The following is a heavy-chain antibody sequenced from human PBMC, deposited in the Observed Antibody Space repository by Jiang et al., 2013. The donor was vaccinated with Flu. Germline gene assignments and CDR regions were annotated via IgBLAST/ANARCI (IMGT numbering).Heavy chain of an antibody. CDR2: HTTGPSGI. CDR1: GDSVSGNTVL. D-gene: IGHD5-18*01. J-gene: IGHJ4*02. V-gene: IGHV6-1*01. Sequence: QTLSLTCAISGDSVSGNTVLGTGSGSPHREAFSGWEGHTTGPSGIMKYAESVKSRVTINSDTSKNQFSLQLNSVTPDDTAVYYCARGIKTSYGYPFDHWDQGTLVTVSS. CDR3: ARGIKTSYGYPFDH.